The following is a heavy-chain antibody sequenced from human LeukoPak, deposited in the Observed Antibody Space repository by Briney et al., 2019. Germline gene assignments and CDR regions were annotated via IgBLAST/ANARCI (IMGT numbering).Heavy chain of an antibody. Sequence: SVKVSCKASGGTFSSYAISWVRQAPGQGLEWMGGIIPIFGTANYAQKFQGRVTITADESTSTAYMELSSLRSEDTAVYYCARDLNSSTLSYYYYYMDVWGKGTTVTVSS. CDR2: IIPIFGTA. CDR3: ARDLNSSTLSYYYYYMDV. V-gene: IGHV1-69*13. CDR1: GGTFSSYA. J-gene: IGHJ6*03. D-gene: IGHD2-2*01.